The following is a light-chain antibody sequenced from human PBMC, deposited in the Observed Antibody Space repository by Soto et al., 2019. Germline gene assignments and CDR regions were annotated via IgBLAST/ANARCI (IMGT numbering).Light chain of an antibody. V-gene: IGKV3D-15*01. CDR3: QQYNDWFSIT. CDR2: GIS. CDR1: QSVNSN. Sequence: EIVMTQSPATLSVSPGERATLSCSASQSVNSNYLAWYQQKPGQAPRLLIYGISKRATDIPARFSGSGSGTEFTLTISSLQSEDFGVYYCQQYNDWFSITFGQGTRLEI. J-gene: IGKJ5*01.